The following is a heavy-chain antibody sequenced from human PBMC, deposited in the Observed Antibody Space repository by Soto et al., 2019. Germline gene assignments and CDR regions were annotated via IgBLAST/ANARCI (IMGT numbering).Heavy chain of an antibody. D-gene: IGHD6-19*01. CDR1: GFTFSDYY. CDR2: ISSSSYT. V-gene: IGHV3-11*03. J-gene: IGHJ1*01. CDR3: ASSPSGQWLDEYFQH. Sequence: GGSLRLSCAASGFTFSDYYMSWIRQAPGKGLEWVSYISSSSYTNYADSVKGRFTISRDNAKNSLYLQMNSLRAEDTAVYYCASSPSGQWLDEYFQHWGQGTLVTVAS.